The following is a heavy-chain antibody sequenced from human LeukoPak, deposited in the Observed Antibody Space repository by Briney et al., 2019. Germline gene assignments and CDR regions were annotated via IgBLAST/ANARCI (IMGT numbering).Heavy chain of an antibody. CDR3: AREGTAGTNLNWFDP. D-gene: IGHD1-1*01. Sequence: SETLSLTCTVSGGSISSYYWSWIRQPPGKGLEWIGYISYSGSTNFNPSLKSRATISVDTSKNQFSLKLSSVTAADTAVYYCAREGTAGTNLNWFDPWGQGTLVTVSS. J-gene: IGHJ5*02. V-gene: IGHV4-59*01. CDR2: ISYSGST. CDR1: GGSISSYY.